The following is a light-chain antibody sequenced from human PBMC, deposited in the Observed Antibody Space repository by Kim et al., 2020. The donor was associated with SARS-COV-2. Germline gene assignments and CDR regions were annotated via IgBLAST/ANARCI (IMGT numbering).Light chain of an antibody. CDR2: QVK. Sequence: SYELTQPPSVSVSPGQTASITCSGDKLGNKYVSWYQQKPGQSPVLVIYQVKKRPSGIPERFSGSNSGNTATLTISGTQAMDEADYYCQTWDSSTGVLFGGGPQLTVL. V-gene: IGLV3-1*01. CDR3: QTWDSSTGVL. CDR1: KLGNKY. J-gene: IGLJ2*01.